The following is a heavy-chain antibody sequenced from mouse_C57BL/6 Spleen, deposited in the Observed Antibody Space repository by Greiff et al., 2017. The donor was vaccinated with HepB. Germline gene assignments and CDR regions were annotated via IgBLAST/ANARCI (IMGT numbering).Heavy chain of an antibody. V-gene: IGHV5-9-1*02. D-gene: IGHD2-2*01. CDR2: ISSGGDYI. CDR1: GFTFSSYA. CDR3: TRGGVNYAMDY. J-gene: IGHJ4*01. Sequence: EVQRVESGAGLVKPGGSLKLSCAASGFTFSSYAMSWVRQTPEKRLEWVAYISSGGDYIYYADTVKGRFTISRDNARNTLYLQMSSLKSEDTAMYYCTRGGVNYAMDYWGQGTSVTVSS.